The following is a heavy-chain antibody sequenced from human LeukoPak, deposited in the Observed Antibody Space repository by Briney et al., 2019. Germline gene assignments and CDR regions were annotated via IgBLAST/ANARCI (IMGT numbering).Heavy chain of an antibody. CDR2: INHSGST. CDR1: GGSISSSNW. V-gene: IGHV4-4*02. Sequence: SGTLSLTCAVSGGSISSSNWWSWVRQPPGKGLEWIGEINHSGSTNYNPSLKSRVTISVDTSRNQFSLKLSSVTAADTAVYYCARGGAFDIWGQGTMVTVSS. CDR3: ARGGAFDI. J-gene: IGHJ3*02.